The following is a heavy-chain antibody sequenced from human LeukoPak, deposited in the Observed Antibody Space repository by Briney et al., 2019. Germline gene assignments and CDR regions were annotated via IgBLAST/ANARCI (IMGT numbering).Heavy chain of an antibody. D-gene: IGHD1/OR15-1a*01. CDR3: ARGTGTFGP. J-gene: IGHJ5*02. CDR1: GVSISSYY. Sequence: SETLSLTCIVSGVSISSYYWSWIRQPPGKGLEWIGYIYYSGSTNYNPSLKSRVTTSVDTSKNQFSLKLTSVTAADTAMYYCARGTGTFGPWGQGNLVNGSS. CDR2: IYYSGST. V-gene: IGHV4-59*01.